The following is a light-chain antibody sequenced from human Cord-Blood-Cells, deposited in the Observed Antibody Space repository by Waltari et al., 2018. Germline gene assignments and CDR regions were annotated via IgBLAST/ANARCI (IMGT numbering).Light chain of an antibody. CDR3: SSYTSSSVV. V-gene: IGLV2-14*01. CDR1: SSDVGGYNY. CDR2: EVS. Sequence: QSALTQPPSVSGSPGQSITLSCTGTSSDVGGYNYVSWYQQHPGKAPKLMIYEVSNRPSGVSNRFSGSKSGNTASLTISGLQAEDEADYYCSSYTSSSVVFGGGTKLTVL. J-gene: IGLJ2*01.